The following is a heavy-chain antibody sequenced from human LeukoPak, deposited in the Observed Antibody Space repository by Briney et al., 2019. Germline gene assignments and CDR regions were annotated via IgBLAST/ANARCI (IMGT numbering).Heavy chain of an antibody. CDR1: GYSISSGYY. CDR3: ARGFNIDFRNAFDI. V-gene: IGHV4-38-2*02. Sequence: SETLSLTCTVSGYSISSGYYWGWIRQPPGKGLEWIGSIYHSGSTYYNPSLKSRVTISVDTSKNQFSLKLSSVTAADTAVYYCARGFNIDFRNAFDIWGQGTMVTVSS. J-gene: IGHJ3*02. D-gene: IGHD1-14*01. CDR2: IYHSGST.